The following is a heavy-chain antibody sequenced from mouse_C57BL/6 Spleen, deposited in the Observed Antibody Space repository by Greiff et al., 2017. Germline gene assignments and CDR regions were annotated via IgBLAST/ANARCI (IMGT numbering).Heavy chain of an antibody. Sequence: VQLQQPGAELVKPGASVKLSCKASGYTFTSYWMHWVKQRPGQGLEWIGMIHPNSGSTNYNEKFKSKATLTVDKSSSTAYMQLSSLTSEDSAVYYCAREGKVYDYDQGGIAYWGQGTLVTVSA. CDR3: AREGKVYDYDQGGIAY. V-gene: IGHV1-64*01. D-gene: IGHD2-4*01. CDR2: IHPNSGST. CDR1: GYTFTSYW. J-gene: IGHJ3*01.